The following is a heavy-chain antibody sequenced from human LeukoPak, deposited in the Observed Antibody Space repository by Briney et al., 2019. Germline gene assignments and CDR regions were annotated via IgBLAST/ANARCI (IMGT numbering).Heavy chain of an antibody. V-gene: IGHV3-23*01. CDR3: AKDASYHSSSVHFDY. CDR2: ISGSGGST. J-gene: IGHJ4*02. D-gene: IGHD6-6*01. Sequence: GGSLRRSCAASGFTFSSYAMSWVRQAPGKGLEWVSAISGSGGSTYYADSVRGRFTISRDNSKNTLYLQMNSLRAEDTAVYYCAKDASYHSSSVHFDYWGQGTLVTVPS. CDR1: GFTFSSYA.